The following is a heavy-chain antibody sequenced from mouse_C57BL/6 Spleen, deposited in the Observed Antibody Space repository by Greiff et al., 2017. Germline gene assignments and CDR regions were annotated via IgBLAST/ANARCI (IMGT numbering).Heavy chain of an antibody. J-gene: IGHJ2*01. Sequence: VQLQQPGAELVKPGASVKLSCKASGYTFTSYWMQWVKQRPGQGLEWIGEIDPSDSYTNYNQKFKGKATLTVDTSSSTAYMQLSSLTSEDSAVYYCARSVYGNYAIDYWGQGTTLTVSS. CDR1: GYTFTSYW. V-gene: IGHV1-50*01. CDR2: IDPSDSYT. CDR3: ARSVYGNYAIDY. D-gene: IGHD2-1*01.